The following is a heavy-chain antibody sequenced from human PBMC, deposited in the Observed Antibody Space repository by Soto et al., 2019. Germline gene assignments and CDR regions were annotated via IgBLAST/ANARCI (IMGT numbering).Heavy chain of an antibody. CDR2: IYYSGST. J-gene: IGHJ4*02. CDR1: GGSISSYY. Sequence: QVQLQESGPGLVKPSETLSLTCTVSGGSISSYYWSWIRQPPGKGLEWIGYIYYSGSTNYNPSLKSRVTLSVATSKHQVSLKLSSVTAADTAVYYCARRGYSSGWYFLDYWGQGTLVTVSS. CDR3: ARRGYSSGWYFLDY. D-gene: IGHD6-19*01. V-gene: IGHV4-59*01.